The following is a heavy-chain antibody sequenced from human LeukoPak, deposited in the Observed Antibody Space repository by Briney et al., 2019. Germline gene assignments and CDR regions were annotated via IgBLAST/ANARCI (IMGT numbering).Heavy chain of an antibody. CDR2: ITTSSTYT. CDR3: AELGITMIGGV. D-gene: IGHD3-10*02. V-gene: IGHV3-21*01. J-gene: IGHJ6*04. Sequence: GGSLRLSCEASGFSFSSYNMDWVRQTPGKGLEWISSITTSSTYTFYADSVKGRFTISRDNARNSLYLQMNSLRAEDTAVYYCAELGITMIGGVWGKGTTVTISS. CDR1: GFSFSSYN.